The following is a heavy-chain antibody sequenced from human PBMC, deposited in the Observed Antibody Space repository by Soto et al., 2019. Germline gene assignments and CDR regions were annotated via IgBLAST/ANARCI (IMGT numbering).Heavy chain of an antibody. V-gene: IGHV3-30-3*01. J-gene: IGHJ6*02. Sequence: QVQLVESGGGVVQPGRSLRLSCAASGFTFSSYAMHWVRQAPGKGLEWVAVISYDGSNKYYADSVKGRFTISRDNSKNTLYLQMNSLRAEDTAVYYCARDRIYYYGSGLYGMDVWGQGTTVTVSS. CDR2: ISYDGSNK. D-gene: IGHD3-10*01. CDR1: GFTFSSYA. CDR3: ARDRIYYYGSGLYGMDV.